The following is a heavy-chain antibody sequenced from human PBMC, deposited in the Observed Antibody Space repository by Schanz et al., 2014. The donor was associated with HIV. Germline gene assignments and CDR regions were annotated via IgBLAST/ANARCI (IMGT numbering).Heavy chain of an antibody. J-gene: IGHJ6*02. V-gene: IGHV3-33*01. CDR3: ARVLHRYSYLPYYYYAVDV. Sequence: QVQLVESGGGVVQPGRSLRLSCAASGFTFRSYGMHWVRQAPGKGLEWVAVTWYDGSNKYYADSVKGRFTISRDNSKNTLFLQMSSLRAEDTAVDYCARVLHRYSYLPYYYYAVDVWGQGTTVIVSS. CDR2: TWYDGSNK. CDR1: GFTFRSYG. D-gene: IGHD5-18*01.